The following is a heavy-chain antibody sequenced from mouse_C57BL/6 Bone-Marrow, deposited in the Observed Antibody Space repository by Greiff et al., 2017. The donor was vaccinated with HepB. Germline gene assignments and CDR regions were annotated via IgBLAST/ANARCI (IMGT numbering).Heavy chain of an antibody. CDR2: ISGGGGNT. D-gene: IGHD1-1*01. V-gene: IGHV5-9*01. CDR3: ARQVYGSPLYAMDY. J-gene: IGHJ4*01. CDR1: GFTFSSYT. Sequence: EVMLVESGGGLVKPGGSLKLSCAASGFTFSSYTMSWVRQTPEKRLEWVATISGGGGNTYYPDSVKGRFTISRDNAKNTLYLQMSSLRSEDTALYYCARQVYGSPLYAMDYWGQGTSVTVSS.